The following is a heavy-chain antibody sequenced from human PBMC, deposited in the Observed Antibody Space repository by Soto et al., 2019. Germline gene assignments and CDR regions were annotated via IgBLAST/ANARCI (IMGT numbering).Heavy chain of an antibody. J-gene: IGHJ6*02. CDR2: IVPIFGPA. Sequence: QVQLVQSGAEVKKPGSSVKVSCKTSAVTFSSYAFNWVRQAPGQGLEWMGGIVPIFGPANYAQRFQGRVTITADGSTSTAYMELSSLRSEDTAVYYCATDLGGHQQHLLSHFYSMDVWGQGTTVTVSS. V-gene: IGHV1-69*01. CDR1: AVTFSSYA. CDR3: ATDLGGHQQHLLSHFYSMDV. D-gene: IGHD6-13*01.